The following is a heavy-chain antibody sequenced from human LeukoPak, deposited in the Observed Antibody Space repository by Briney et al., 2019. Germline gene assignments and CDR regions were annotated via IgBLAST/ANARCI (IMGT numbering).Heavy chain of an antibody. CDR1: GFTFSNVW. J-gene: IGHJ4*02. Sequence: GGSLRLSCAASGFTFSNVWRNWVRQAPGKGLEWIGRIKKKSEGGTTEYAAPVKGRFTIARDDSKNTLYLQMNSLTTEDTAVYYCTTRIITTSDFWGQGTLVTVSS. CDR3: TTRIITTSDF. V-gene: IGHV3-15*01. D-gene: IGHD3-3*01. CDR2: IKKKSEGGTT.